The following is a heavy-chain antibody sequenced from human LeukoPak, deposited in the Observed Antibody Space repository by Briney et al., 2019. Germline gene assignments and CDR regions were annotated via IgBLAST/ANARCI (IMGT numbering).Heavy chain of an antibody. J-gene: IGHJ4*02. CDR3: AGCDYFDY. CDR2: ISYDGSNK. Sequence: GRSLRLSCAASGFTFSSYAMHWVRQAPGKGLEWVAVISYDGSNKYYADSVKGRFTISRDNSKNTLYLQMNSLRAEDTAVYYCAGCDYFDYWGQGTLVTVSS. V-gene: IGHV3-30-3*01. CDR1: GFTFSSYA.